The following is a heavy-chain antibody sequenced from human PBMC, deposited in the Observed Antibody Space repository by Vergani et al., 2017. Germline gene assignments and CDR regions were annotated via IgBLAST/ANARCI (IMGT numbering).Heavy chain of an antibody. J-gene: IGHJ4*02. D-gene: IGHD2-15*01. Sequence: QVQLVESGGGLVKPGGSLRLSCAASGFTFSDYYMSWIRQAPGKGLEWISYISSSTRSIHYADSVKGRFTISRDNAKNSLSLQMNSLRVEDTAVYYCARERILDSNHEDYFDYWGQGALVIVSS. CDR1: GFTFSDYY. CDR2: ISSSTRSI. CDR3: ARERILDSNHEDYFDY. V-gene: IGHV3-11*04.